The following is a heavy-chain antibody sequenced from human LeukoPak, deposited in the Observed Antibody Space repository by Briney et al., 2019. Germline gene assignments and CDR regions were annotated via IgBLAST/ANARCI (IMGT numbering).Heavy chain of an antibody. V-gene: IGHV4-34*01. CDR2: IHHTGST. CDR3: ARRLYQLSRYAFDI. D-gene: IGHD2-2*01. CDR1: GGSFSGYY. Sequence: KTSETLSLTCAVYGGSFSGYYWSWIRQSPGKGLEWVGEIHHTGSTNYKPSLKSRVSISLDTSKNQFSLKLTSVTAADTAVYYCARRLYQLSRYAFDIWGQGTMVTVSS. J-gene: IGHJ3*02.